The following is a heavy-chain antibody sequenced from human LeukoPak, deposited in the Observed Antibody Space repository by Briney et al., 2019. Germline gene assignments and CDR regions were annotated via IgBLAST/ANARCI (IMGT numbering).Heavy chain of an antibody. D-gene: IGHD2-2*01. Sequence: GASVKVSCKASGDTFSSYAISWVRQAPGQGLEWMGGIIPIFGTANYAQKFQGRVTITADESTSTAYMELSSLRSEDTAVYYCARGPFKTVPAAIPYYFDYWGQGTLVTVSS. J-gene: IGHJ4*02. CDR1: GDTFSSYA. CDR3: ARGPFKTVPAAIPYYFDY. CDR2: IIPIFGTA. V-gene: IGHV1-69*13.